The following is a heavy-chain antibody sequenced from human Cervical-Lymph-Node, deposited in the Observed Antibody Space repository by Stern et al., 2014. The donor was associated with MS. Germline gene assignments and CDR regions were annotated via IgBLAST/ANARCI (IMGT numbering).Heavy chain of an antibody. Sequence: QVQLQQSGAEVKKPGSSVNVSCKASGGTFISSYAITWMRQAPGQGIEWMGRIIPILGLPNYAQKFQGRVTLTADTSTSTTYMELSSLRSEDTAVYYCAAGVVINRAAATLHNLFDPWGQGTLVTVSS. J-gene: IGHJ5*02. CDR1: GGTFISSYA. CDR2: IIPILGLP. CDR3: AAGVVINRAAATLHNLFDP. D-gene: IGHD2-15*01. V-gene: IGHV1-69*04.